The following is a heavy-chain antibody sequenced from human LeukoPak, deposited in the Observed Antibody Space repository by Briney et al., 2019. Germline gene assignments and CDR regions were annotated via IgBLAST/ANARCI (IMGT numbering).Heavy chain of an antibody. V-gene: IGHV3-74*01. D-gene: IGHD3-22*01. CDR3: VPTDSSGLD. CDR1: GFTFSHYW. CDR2: TNTDGSST. Sequence: GGSLRLSCEASGFTFSHYWMHWVRQAPGKGLVWVSRTNTDGSSTSYVDSVKGRFTISRGNAKNTMYLQMNSLRAEDTAMYYCVPTDSSGLDWGQGTLVTVSS. J-gene: IGHJ4*02.